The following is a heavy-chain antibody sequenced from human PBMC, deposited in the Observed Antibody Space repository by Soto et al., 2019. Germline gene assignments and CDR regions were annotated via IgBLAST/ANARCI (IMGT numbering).Heavy chain of an antibody. V-gene: IGHV1-69*02. CDR1: GGTFSSYT. J-gene: IGHJ5*02. CDR3: ARSIPGSYGYGAWFDP. Sequence: QVQLVQSGAEVKKPGSSVKVSCKASGGTFSSYTISWLRQAPGQGLEWMGRSIPILAIANYAQKFQDRVTITAAKATSTVYMELSSLTSEDTAVYYCARSIPGSYGYGAWFDPWGQGTVVTVSS. D-gene: IGHD5-18*01. CDR2: SIPILAIA.